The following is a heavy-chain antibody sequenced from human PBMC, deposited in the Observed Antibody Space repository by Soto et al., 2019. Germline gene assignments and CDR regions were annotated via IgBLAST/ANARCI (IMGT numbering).Heavy chain of an antibody. Sequence: ASVKVSCKASGYTFTSYGISWVRQAPGQGLEWMGWISAYNGNTNYAQKLQGRVTMTTDTSTSTAYMELRSLRSDDTAVYYCARDPGDYGLWYFALWGRGTLVTVSS. CDR3: ARDPGDYGLWYFAL. D-gene: IGHD4-17*01. CDR2: ISAYNGNT. V-gene: IGHV1-18*01. CDR1: GYTFTSYG. J-gene: IGHJ2*01.